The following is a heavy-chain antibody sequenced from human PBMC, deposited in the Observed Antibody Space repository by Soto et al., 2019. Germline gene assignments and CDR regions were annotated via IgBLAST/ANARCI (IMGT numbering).Heavy chain of an antibody. CDR2: IDPNDGTT. V-gene: IGHV1-46*03. J-gene: IGHJ6*02. Sequence: QVQLVQSGAEVKKPGASVNISCKASGYTFTRYYIYWVRRAPGQGLEWMAIIDPNDGTTNYPQRFQGRVTVTRDTSTNTVYMDLSSLTSDDTADYYCGRDLSVITGPPYYYHGVDVWGQGTTVTVSS. D-gene: IGHD1-20*01. CDR1: GYTFTRYY. CDR3: GRDLSVITGPPYYYHGVDV.